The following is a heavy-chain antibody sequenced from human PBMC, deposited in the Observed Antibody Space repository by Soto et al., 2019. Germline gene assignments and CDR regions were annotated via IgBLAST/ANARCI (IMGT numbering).Heavy chain of an antibody. V-gene: IGHV1-69*02. CDR3: ARADCSGGSCLGYYYYGMDV. CDR1: GGTFSSYT. J-gene: IGHJ6*02. CDR2: IIPILGIA. Sequence: ASVKVSCKASGGTFSSYTISWVRQAPGQGLEWMGRIIPILGIANYAQKFQGRVTITADKSTSTAYMELSSLRSEDTAVYYCARADCSGGSCLGYYYYGMDVWGQGTTVTVSS. D-gene: IGHD2-15*01.